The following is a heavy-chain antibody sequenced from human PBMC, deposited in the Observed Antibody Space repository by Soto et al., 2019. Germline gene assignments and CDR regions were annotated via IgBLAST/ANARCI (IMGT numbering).Heavy chain of an antibody. J-gene: IGHJ6*02. CDR2: IGTAGDT. CDR3: ARTSYYDIGGMDV. Sequence: EVQLVESGGGLVQPGGSLRLSCAASGFTFSTYEMHWGRQATGKGLEWVSGIGTAGDTDYPGSVKGRFTISRENAKNSLYLQMNSLRAEDTAVYYCARTSYYDIGGMDVWGQGTTVTVSS. D-gene: IGHD3-9*01. CDR1: GFTFSTYE. V-gene: IGHV3-13*01.